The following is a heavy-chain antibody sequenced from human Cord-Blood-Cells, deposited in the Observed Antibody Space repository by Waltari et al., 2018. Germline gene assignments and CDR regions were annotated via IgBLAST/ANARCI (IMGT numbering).Heavy chain of an antibody. CDR3: ARSHYGSGSYYWFDP. Sequence: QVQLQESGPGLVKPSETLSLTCTVSGGSISSYYWSWIRSPAGKGLEWIGRIYTSGSTNYNPSLKSRVTMSVDTSKNQFSLKLSSVTAADTAVYYCARSHYGSGSYYWFDPWVQGTLVTVSS. J-gene: IGHJ5*02. CDR2: IYTSGST. V-gene: IGHV4-4*07. CDR1: GGSISSYY. D-gene: IGHD3-10*01.